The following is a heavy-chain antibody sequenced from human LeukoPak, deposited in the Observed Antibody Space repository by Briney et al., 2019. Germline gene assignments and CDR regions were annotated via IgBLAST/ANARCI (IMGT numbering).Heavy chain of an antibody. Sequence: ASVKVSCKASGGTFSSYAISWVRQAPGQGLEWMGRIIPILGIANYAQKFQGRVTITADKSTSTAYMELSSLRSEDTAVYYCARDQNPWELLGYWGQGTLVTVSS. D-gene: IGHD1-26*01. CDR1: GGTFSSYA. CDR3: ARDQNPWELLGY. J-gene: IGHJ4*02. CDR2: IIPILGIA. V-gene: IGHV1-69*04.